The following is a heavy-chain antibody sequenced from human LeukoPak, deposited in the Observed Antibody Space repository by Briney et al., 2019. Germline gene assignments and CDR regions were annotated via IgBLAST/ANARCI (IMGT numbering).Heavy chain of an antibody. CDR3: ARAEGYYDSSGNDAFDI. CDR1: GFTFSSYG. J-gene: IGHJ3*02. CDR2: IWYDGSNK. Sequence: PGGSLRLSCAASGFTFSSYGMHWVRQAPGKGLEGVAVIWYDGSNKYYADSVKGRVTISRDNSKNTLYLQMNSLRTEDTAVYYCARAEGYYDSSGNDAFDIWGQGTMVTVSS. V-gene: IGHV3-33*01. D-gene: IGHD3-22*01.